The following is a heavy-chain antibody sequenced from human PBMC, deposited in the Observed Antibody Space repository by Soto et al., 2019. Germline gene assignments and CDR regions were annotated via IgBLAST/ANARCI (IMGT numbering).Heavy chain of an antibody. CDR1: GGSISSRSYY. CDR2: IYYSGGT. CDR3: AGASYSDGSGYYYFDY. Sequence: PSETLSLTCTVPGGSISSRSYYWGWIRQPPGKGLEWIGSIYYSGGTYYNPSLTSRLTISVDTSSNQFSLRLSSVTAADTAVFYCAGASYSDGSGYYYFDYWGQGTLVTVSS. V-gene: IGHV4-39*01. D-gene: IGHD3-22*01. J-gene: IGHJ4*02.